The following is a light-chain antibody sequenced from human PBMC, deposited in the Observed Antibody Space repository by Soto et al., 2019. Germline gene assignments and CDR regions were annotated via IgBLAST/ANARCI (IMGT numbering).Light chain of an antibody. J-gene: IGKJ4*01. CDR3: QQYNNGPPLT. Sequence: EIMMTQSPATLSVSPGERATLSCRASQSVSSNLAWYQQKPGQAPRLLISSASTRATGIPARFSGSGSGTEFTLTISSLQSEDFALYYCQQYNNGPPLTFGGGTKVEIK. CDR2: SAS. V-gene: IGKV3-15*01. CDR1: QSVSSN.